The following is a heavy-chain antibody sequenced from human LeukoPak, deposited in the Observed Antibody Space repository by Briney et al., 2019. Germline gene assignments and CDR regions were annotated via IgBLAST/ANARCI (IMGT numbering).Heavy chain of an antibody. J-gene: IGHJ6*03. CDR3: ARALVRVYYYYYMDV. D-gene: IGHD4-23*01. CDR2: ISAYNGNT. Sequence: GASVNVSCKASGYTFTSYGISWVRQAPGQGLEWMGWISAYNGNTNYAQKLQGRVTMTTDTSTSTAYMELRSLRSDDTAVSYCARALVRVYYYYYMDVCGKGTTVTVSS. V-gene: IGHV1-18*01. CDR1: GYTFTSYG.